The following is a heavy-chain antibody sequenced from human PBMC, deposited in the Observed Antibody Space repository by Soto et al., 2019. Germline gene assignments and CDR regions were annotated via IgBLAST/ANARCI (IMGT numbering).Heavy chain of an antibody. D-gene: IGHD1-26*01. J-gene: IGHJ4*02. Sequence: EVQLVESGGGLVKPGGSLRLSCAASGFTFTRYSMNWVRQAPGQGLEWVSSISSTTNYIYYGDSMKGRFTISRDNGKKSLYLEMNSLRAEDTAVYYCARESEELTSNFDYWGQGNLGTVSS. CDR1: GFTFTRYS. CDR3: ARESEELTSNFDY. V-gene: IGHV3-21*01. CDR2: ISSTTNYI.